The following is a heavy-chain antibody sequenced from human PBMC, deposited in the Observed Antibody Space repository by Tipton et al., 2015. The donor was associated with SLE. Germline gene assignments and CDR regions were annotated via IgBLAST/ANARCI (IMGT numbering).Heavy chain of an antibody. D-gene: IGHD2-21*02. Sequence: GSLRLSCVDYGFTFSTYWMTWVRQAPGKGLEWVSSISSSSSYIYYADSVKGRFTISRDNAKNSLYLQMNSLRAEDTAVYYCARDLAYCGGDCNYGLFQHWGQGTLVTVSS. CDR1: GFTFSTYW. CDR2: ISSSSSYI. J-gene: IGHJ1*01. CDR3: ARDLAYCGGDCNYGLFQH. V-gene: IGHV3-21*01.